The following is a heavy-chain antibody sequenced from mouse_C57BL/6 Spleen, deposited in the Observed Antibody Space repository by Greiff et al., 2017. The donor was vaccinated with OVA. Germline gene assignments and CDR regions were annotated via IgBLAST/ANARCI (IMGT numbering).Heavy chain of an antibody. CDR1: GFTFSDYG. D-gene: IGHD2-13*01. CDR2: ISSGSSTI. Sequence: EVKVEESGGGLVKPGGSLKLSCAASGFTFSDYGMHWVRQAPEKGLEWVAYISSGSSTIYYADTVKGRFTISRDNAKNTLFLHMTSLRSEDTAMYYCARSVRYAMDYWGQGTSVTVSS. CDR3: ARSVRYAMDY. J-gene: IGHJ4*01. V-gene: IGHV5-17*01.